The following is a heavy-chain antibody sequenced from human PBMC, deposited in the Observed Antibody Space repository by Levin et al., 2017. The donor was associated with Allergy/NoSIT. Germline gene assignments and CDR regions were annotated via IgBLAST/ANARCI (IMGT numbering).Heavy chain of an antibody. V-gene: IGHV3-21*01. CDR1: GFTFSSYS. CDR2: ISSSSSYI. CDR3: ARARGYYYDEAGNYFDY. Sequence: GGSLRLSCAASGFTFSSYSMNWVRQAPGKGLEWVSSISSSSSYIYYADSVKGRFTISRDNAKNSLYLQMNSLRAEDTAVYYCARARGYYYDEAGNYFDYWGQGTLVTVSS. J-gene: IGHJ4*02. D-gene: IGHD3-22*01.